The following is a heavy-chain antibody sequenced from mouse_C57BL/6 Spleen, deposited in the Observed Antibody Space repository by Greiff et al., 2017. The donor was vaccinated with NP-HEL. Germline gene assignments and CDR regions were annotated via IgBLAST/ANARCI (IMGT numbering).Heavy chain of an antibody. D-gene: IGHD1-1*01. J-gene: IGHJ2*01. CDR3: ARSTCYYGSNPFDY. CDR2: IYPGDGDT. V-gene: IGHV1-80*01. Sequence: VQLQQPGAELVKPGASVKISCKASGYAFSSYWMNWVKQRPGKGLEWIGQIYPGDGDTNYNGKFKGKATLTADKSSSTAYMQLSSLTSEDSAVYFCARSTCYYGSNPFDYWGQGTTLTVSS. CDR1: GYAFSSYW.